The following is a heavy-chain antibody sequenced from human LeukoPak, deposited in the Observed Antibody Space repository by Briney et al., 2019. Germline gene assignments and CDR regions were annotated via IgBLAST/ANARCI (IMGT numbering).Heavy chain of an antibody. CDR3: TRETPDGYDY. D-gene: IGHD5-24*01. Sequence: GGSLRLSCAASGFTFSSYGMHWVRQAPGKGLEWVAFIRYDGSNKYYADSVKGRFTISRDNAKNSLYLQMNSLRAEDTAMYYCTRETPDGYDYWGQGTLVTVSS. J-gene: IGHJ4*02. CDR2: IRYDGSNK. CDR1: GFTFSSYG. V-gene: IGHV3-30*02.